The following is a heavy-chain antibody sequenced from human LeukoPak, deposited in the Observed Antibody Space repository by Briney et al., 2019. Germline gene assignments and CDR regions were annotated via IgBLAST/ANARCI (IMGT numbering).Heavy chain of an antibody. V-gene: IGHV4-4*09. Sequence: PSETLSLTCTVSGSISGYYWSWIRQPPGKGLEWIGYIYTSGSTYYNPSLKSRVTISVDPSKNQFSLNLTAVTAADTAVYYCARKSRGYDFPWFDPWGQGILGTVSS. CDR3: ARKSRGYDFPWFDP. D-gene: IGHD5-12*01. CDR1: GSISGYY. J-gene: IGHJ5*02. CDR2: IYTSGST.